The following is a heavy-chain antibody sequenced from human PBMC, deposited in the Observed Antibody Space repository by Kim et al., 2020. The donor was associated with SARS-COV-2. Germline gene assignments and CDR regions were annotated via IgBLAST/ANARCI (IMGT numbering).Heavy chain of an antibody. CDR3: AGGARPRIRIYNWDYFDC. V-gene: IGHV4-34*01. Sequence: SQTLSLTCAVYGGSFSGYYWSCIRQPPGKGREWIGEINHSGSTNYNPSLKSRVTISVDTSKNQFSLKLSSVTAADTAVYYCAGGARPRIRIYNWDYFDCWGQGTLVTVSS. CDR1: GGSFSGYY. CDR2: INHSGST. J-gene: IGHJ4*02. D-gene: IGHD1-1*01.